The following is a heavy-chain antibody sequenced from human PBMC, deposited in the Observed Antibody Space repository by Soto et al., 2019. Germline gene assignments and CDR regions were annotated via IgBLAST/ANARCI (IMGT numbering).Heavy chain of an antibody. V-gene: IGHV3-74*01. CDR2: INSDGSST. D-gene: IGHD3-9*01. CDR3: ARDLEGPVLRYYNVRYYYGMDV. J-gene: IGHJ6*02. Sequence: GGSLRLSCVASGFTVSNKYMSWVRQAPGKGLEWVSRINSDGSSTSYADSVKGRFTISRDNAKNTLYLQMNSLRAEDTAVYYCARDLEGPVLRYYNVRYYYGMDVWGQGTTVTVSS. CDR1: GFTVSNKY.